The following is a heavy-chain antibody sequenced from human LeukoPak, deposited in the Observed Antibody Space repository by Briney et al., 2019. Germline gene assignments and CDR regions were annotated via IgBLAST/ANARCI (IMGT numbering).Heavy chain of an antibody. CDR2: NSIGGDNT. V-gene: IGHV3-23*01. Sequence: GGSLRLSCAASGFTFSSYAMSWVRQAPGKGLEWVSSNSIGGDNTYYADSVKGRFTISRDNSKNTLYLQMNSLRAEDTAVYYCAKQSLADCIRCPFDSWGQGTLVTVSS. J-gene: IGHJ4*02. CDR1: GFTFSSYA. D-gene: IGHD2-15*01. CDR3: AKQSLADCIRCPFDS.